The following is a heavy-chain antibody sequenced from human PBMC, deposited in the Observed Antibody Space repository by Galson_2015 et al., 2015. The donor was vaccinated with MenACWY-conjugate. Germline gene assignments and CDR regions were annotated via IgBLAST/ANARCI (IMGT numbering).Heavy chain of an antibody. J-gene: IGHJ6*03. CDR2: FDPEDGKR. CDR1: GYSLSELS. D-gene: IGHD2-15*01. V-gene: IGHV1-24*01. Sequence: SVKVSCKVSGYSLSELSMYWVRQARGKGLEWMGGFDPEDGKRVYAEKFQGRINMTEDTSTDTAYMEVSRLRSDDTAVHYCATDWGHCSGFTCYFRYHYMDVWGKGTTGTVYS. CDR3: ATDWGHCSGFTCYFRYHYMDV.